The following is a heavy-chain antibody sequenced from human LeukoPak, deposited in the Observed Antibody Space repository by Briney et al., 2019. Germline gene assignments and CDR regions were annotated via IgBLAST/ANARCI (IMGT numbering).Heavy chain of an antibody. D-gene: IGHD5-18*01. J-gene: IGHJ5*02. CDR3: ARDVDTAMVIHRGPGWFDP. V-gene: IGHV3-30*02. CDR2: IPFDGSHK. CDR1: GFTLSDYG. Sequence: GGSLRLSCVVSGFTLSDYGIHWVRQAPGRGLQWVAFIPFDGSHKYYADSVEGRFTISRDNAKNSLYLQMNSLRAEDTAVYYCARDVDTAMVIHRGPGWFDPWGQGTLVTVSS.